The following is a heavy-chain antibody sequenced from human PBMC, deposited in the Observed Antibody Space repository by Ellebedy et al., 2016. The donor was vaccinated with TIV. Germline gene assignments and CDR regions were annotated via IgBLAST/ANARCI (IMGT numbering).Heavy chain of an antibody. V-gene: IGHV3-33*01. CDR2: IWYDGSNK. CDR1: GFTFSSYG. D-gene: IGHD5-24*01. J-gene: IGHJ6*02. CDR3: ARDPRDGSGGMDV. Sequence: GGSLRLSXAASGFTFSSYGMHWVRQAPGKGLEWVAVIWYDGSNKYYADSVKGRFTISRDNSKNTLYLQMNSLRAEDTAVYYCARDPRDGSGGMDVWGQGTTVTVSS.